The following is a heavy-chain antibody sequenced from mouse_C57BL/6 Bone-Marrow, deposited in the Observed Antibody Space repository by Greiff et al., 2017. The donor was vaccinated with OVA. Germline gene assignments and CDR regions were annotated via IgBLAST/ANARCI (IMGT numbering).Heavy chain of an antibody. Sequence: EVQVVESGGGLVQSGRSLRLSCATSGFTFSDFYMEWVRQAPGKGLEWIAASRNKANDYTTEYSASVKGRFIVSRDTSQSILYLQMNALRAEDTAIYYCARDAEGMDYWGQGTSVTVSS. CDR2: SRNKANDYTT. CDR3: ARDAEGMDY. V-gene: IGHV7-1*01. J-gene: IGHJ4*01. CDR1: GFTFSDFY.